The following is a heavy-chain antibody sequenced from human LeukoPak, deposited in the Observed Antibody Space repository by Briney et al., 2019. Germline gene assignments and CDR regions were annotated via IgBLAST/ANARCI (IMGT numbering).Heavy chain of an antibody. CDR1: RFTFGSFE. V-gene: IGHV3-48*03. D-gene: IGHD4-23*01. CDR2: IDSGGTTI. CDR3: AREGYGGTSDAFDI. Sequence: GGSLRLSCAGFRFTFGSFEMDWLRQAPGKGLEWVSYIDSGGTTIYYADSVKGRFTISRDDAKKSLYLQMNSLGVEDTAVYYCAREGYGGTSDAFDIWGQGTMVTVSS. J-gene: IGHJ3*02.